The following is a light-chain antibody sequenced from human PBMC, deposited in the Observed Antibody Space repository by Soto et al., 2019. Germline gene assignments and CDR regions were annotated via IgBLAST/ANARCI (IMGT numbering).Light chain of an antibody. Sequence: IQITQAPPSLSASVGDRVTISCRASLGIANYVLWYQQRPGKVPKLLIYGASSLLSGVPSRFSGSGSGTDFTLTISSLQPEDVGTYYCQKYNSAMWTLGQGTKVDIK. CDR1: LGIANY. CDR3: QKYNSAMWT. V-gene: IGKV1-27*01. J-gene: IGKJ1*01. CDR2: GAS.